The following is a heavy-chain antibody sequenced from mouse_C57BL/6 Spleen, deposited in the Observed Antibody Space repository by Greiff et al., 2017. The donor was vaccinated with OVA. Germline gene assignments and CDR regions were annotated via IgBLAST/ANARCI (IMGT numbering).Heavy chain of an antibody. V-gene: IGHV1-64*01. CDR2: IHPNSGST. D-gene: IGHD2-4*01. J-gene: IGHJ3*01. CDR3: AQDGGLPFAY. Sequence: QVQLQQPGAELVKPGASVQLSCKASGYTFTSYWMHWVKQRPGQGLEWIGMIHPNSGSTNYNEKFKSKATLTVDKSSSTAYMQLSSLTSDDSAVYYCAQDGGLPFAYWGQGTLVTVSA. CDR1: GYTFTSYW.